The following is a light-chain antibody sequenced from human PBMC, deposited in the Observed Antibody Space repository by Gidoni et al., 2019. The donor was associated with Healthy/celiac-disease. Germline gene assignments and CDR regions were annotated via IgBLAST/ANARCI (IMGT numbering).Light chain of an antibody. CDR3: QQYNSYSLVT. CDR2: DAS. V-gene: IGKV1-5*01. J-gene: IGKJ3*01. CDR1: QSISSW. Sequence: DIQMTQSPSTLSASVGDRVTITCRASQSISSWLAWYQQKPGKAPKLLIYDASSWESGVPSRFSGSGSGTEFTLTISSLQPDDFATYYCQQYNSYSLVTFGPGTKVDIK.